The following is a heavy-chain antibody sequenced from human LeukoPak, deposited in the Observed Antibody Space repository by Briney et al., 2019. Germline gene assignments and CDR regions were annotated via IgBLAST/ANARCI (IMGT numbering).Heavy chain of an antibody. CDR1: GFTFSSYA. Sequence: GGSLRLSCAASGFTFSSYAMSWVRQAPGKGLEWVSAISGSGGSTYYADSVKGRFTISRDNSKNTLYPQMNSLRAEDTAVYYCAKGPPQWTTVVTPKSAEYFQHWGQGTLVTVSS. D-gene: IGHD4-23*01. J-gene: IGHJ1*01. CDR3: AKGPPQWTTVVTPKSAEYFQH. CDR2: ISGSGGST. V-gene: IGHV3-23*01.